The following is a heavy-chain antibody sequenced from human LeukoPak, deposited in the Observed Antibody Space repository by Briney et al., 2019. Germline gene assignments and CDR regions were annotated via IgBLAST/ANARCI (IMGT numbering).Heavy chain of an antibody. V-gene: IGHV3-48*02. Sequence: GRSLRLSCAASGFIFSSYGMHWVRQAPGKGLEWVSYISRSGSTIYYADSVKGRFTISRDNAKNSLYLQMNSLRDEDTAVYYCARDTEHLYFVFDYWGQGTLVTVSS. D-gene: IGHD2-2*02. CDR1: GFIFSSYG. CDR3: ARDTEHLYFVFDY. CDR2: ISRSGSTI. J-gene: IGHJ4*02.